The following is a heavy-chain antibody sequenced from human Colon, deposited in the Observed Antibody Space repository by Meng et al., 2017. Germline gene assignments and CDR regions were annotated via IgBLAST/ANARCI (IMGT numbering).Heavy chain of an antibody. CDR2: IYYSGST. CDR3: ARTNYGDYNWFDP. Sequence: QRQGAGPGLVKPSQTLSLTCTVSGGSISSGGFYWSWIRQHPGKGLEWIGYIYYSGSTYYNPSLRSRVAISIDTSKNQFSLKLTSVTAADTAVYFCARTNYGDYNWFDPWGQGTLVTVSS. CDR1: GGSISSGGFY. V-gene: IGHV4-31*03. D-gene: IGHD4-17*01. J-gene: IGHJ5*02.